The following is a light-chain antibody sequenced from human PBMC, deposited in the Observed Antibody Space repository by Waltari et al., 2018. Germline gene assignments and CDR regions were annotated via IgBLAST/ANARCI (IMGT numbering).Light chain of an antibody. V-gene: IGKV1-13*02. J-gene: IGKJ4*01. CDR2: DAS. Sequence: AIQLTPSPSSLSASVGDRVTITCRASQGISSALAWYQQKPGKTPKLLIYDASRLESGDPSRFSGGGSGTDFTLTISSLQPEDFATYYCQQFNSFPLFGGGTKVEIK. CDR3: QQFNSFPL. CDR1: QGISSA.